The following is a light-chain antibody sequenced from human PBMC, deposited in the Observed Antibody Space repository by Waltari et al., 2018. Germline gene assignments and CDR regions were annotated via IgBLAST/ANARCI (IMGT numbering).Light chain of an antibody. V-gene: IGLV1-47*01. J-gene: IGLJ3*02. CDR2: SNN. CDR1: SSNIGTNY. Sequence: QSVLSQPPSASGTPGQRATISCSGSSSNIGTNYVYWYQQLPGTAPQLLIYSNNQRPSGVPDRFSGSKAGTSASLAINGLRSEDEADYYCATWDDSLRMVFGGGTELTVL. CDR3: ATWDDSLRMV.